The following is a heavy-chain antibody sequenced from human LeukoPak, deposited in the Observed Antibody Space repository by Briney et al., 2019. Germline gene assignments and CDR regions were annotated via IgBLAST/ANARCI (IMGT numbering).Heavy chain of an antibody. V-gene: IGHV4-59*01. CDR2: IYYSGST. CDR1: GGSISSYY. Sequence: SETLSLTCTVSGGSISSYYWSWIRQPPGKGLEWIGYIYYSGSTNYNPSLKSRVTISVDTSKNQFSLKLSSVTAADTAVYYCARRGGYGATYFDYWVQGTLVTVSS. D-gene: IGHD1-26*01. J-gene: IGHJ4*02. CDR3: ARRGGYGATYFDY.